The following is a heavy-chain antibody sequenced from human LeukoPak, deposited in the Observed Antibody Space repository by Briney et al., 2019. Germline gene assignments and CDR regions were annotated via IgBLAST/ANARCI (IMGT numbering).Heavy chain of an antibody. D-gene: IGHD3-3*01. V-gene: IGHV1-8*01. CDR2: MNPNSGNT. Sequence: ASVKVSCKASGYTFTSYDINWVRQATGQGLEWMGWMNPNSGNTGYAQKFQGGVTMTRNTSISTAYMELSSLRSEDTAVYYCARVVSTALYGVVIIPYYYYGMDVWGQGTTVTVSS. CDR1: GYTFTSYD. CDR3: ARVVSTALYGVVIIPYYYYGMDV. J-gene: IGHJ6*02.